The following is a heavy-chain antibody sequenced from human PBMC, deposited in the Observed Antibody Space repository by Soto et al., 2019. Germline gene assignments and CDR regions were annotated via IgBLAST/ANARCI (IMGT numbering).Heavy chain of an antibody. CDR2: TYYRSRWYS. CDR1: GDTVSSNSVA. CDR3: ARSEEDSDYYYYGMDV. V-gene: IGHV6-1*01. D-gene: IGHD2-15*01. J-gene: IGHJ6*02. Sequence: SQTLSLTCVGSGDTVSSNSVAWNWVRQSPSRGLEWLGMTYYRSRWYSDYAVSVRSRIDINADTSKNQVSLQLNSVTPEDTAVYYCARSEEDSDYYYYGMDVWGQGTTVTVSS.